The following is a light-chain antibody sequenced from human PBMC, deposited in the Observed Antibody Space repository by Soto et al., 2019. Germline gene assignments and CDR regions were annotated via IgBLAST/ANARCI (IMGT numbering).Light chain of an antibody. J-gene: IGKJ5*01. Sequence: IVLTQSPAIMSLSPGESASLSCRASQSVSDYLAWYQQKPRQAPRLFIYGSFSRATGIPDRFSGSGSGTDFTLTISRLEPEDSAVYYCQQYGTLITFGQGTRLEIK. CDR1: QSVSDY. V-gene: IGKV3-20*01. CDR2: GSF. CDR3: QQYGTLIT.